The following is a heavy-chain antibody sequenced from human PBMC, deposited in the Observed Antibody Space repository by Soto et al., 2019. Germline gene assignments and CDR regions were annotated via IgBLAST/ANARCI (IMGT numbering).Heavy chain of an antibody. Sequence: GGSLRLSCAVSGFTFDSYPMHWVRQALGKGLEWVAVVSYDGTKEYYADSVKGRFTISRDNSKSTLSLQMNSLGADDTAVYYCARAEYSSSWAPYYYYYGMDCWGQGTTVTVSS. V-gene: IGHV3-30*14. CDR3: ARAEYSSSWAPYYYYYGMDC. CDR1: GFTFDSYP. CDR2: VSYDGTKE. J-gene: IGHJ6*02. D-gene: IGHD6-13*01.